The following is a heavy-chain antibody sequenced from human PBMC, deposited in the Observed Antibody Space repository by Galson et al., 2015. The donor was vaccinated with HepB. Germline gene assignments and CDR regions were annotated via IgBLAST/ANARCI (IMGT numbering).Heavy chain of an antibody. D-gene: IGHD2-2*01. Sequence: SLRLSCAASGFTFSNAWMSWVRQAPGKGLEWVGRIKSKTDGGTTDYAAPVKGRFTISRDDSKNTLYLQMNSLKTEDTAVYYCTTASRQYCSSTSCYGYWGQGTLVTVSS. V-gene: IGHV3-15*01. CDR1: GFTFSNAW. CDR2: IKSKTDGGTT. CDR3: TTASRQYCSSTSCYGY. J-gene: IGHJ4*02.